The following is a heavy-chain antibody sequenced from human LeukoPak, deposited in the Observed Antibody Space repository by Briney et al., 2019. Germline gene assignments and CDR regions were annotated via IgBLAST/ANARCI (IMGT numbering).Heavy chain of an antibody. CDR3: AKGLKGCSGGSCYYFFDF. CDR2: ITGSGGGT. CDR1: GFAFSNYA. J-gene: IGHJ4*02. Sequence: PGGSLRLSCAASGFAFSNYAMSWVRQAPGKGLEWVSSITGSGGGTYYADSVKGRFTISRDNSKNTLDLRMNSLRAEDTAVYYCAKGLKGCSGGSCYYFFDFWGQGTLVTVSS. D-gene: IGHD2-15*01. V-gene: IGHV3-23*01.